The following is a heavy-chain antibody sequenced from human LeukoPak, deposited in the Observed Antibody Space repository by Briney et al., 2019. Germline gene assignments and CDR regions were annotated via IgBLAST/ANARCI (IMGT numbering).Heavy chain of an antibody. V-gene: IGHV3-23*01. CDR2: ISGSGGST. CDR1: GFTFSSYA. J-gene: IGHJ3*02. CDR3: AKDDYYYDSSGYYLGDAFDI. D-gene: IGHD3-22*01. Sequence: GGSLRLSCAASGFTFSSYAMSWVRQAPGKGLEWVSAISGSGGSTYYADSVKGRFTISRDNSKNTLYLQMNSLRAEDTAVYYCAKDDYYYDSSGYYLGDAFDIWGQGTMVAVSS.